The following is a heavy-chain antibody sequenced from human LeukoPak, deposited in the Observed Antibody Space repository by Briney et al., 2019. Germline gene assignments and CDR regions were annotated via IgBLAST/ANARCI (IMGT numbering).Heavy chain of an antibody. CDR3: ARAYCSGGSCYDY. D-gene: IGHD2-15*01. CDR1: GDSISSGYY. V-gene: IGHV4-38-2*01. CDR2: IYHSGST. Sequence: PSETLSLTCAVSGDSISSGYYWGWIRQPPGKGLEWIGGIYHSGSTYYNPSLKSRVTISVDTSKNQFSLKLSSVTAADTAVYYCARAYCSGGSCYDYWGQGTLVTVSS. J-gene: IGHJ4*02.